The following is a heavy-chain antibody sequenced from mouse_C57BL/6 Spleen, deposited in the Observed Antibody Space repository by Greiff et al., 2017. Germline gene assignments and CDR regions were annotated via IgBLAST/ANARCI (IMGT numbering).Heavy chain of an antibody. V-gene: IGHV14-1*01. CDR2: IDPEDGDT. Sequence: VQLKQSGAELVRPGASVKLSCTASGFNIKDYYMHWVKQRPEQGLEWIGRIDPEDGDTEYAPKFQGKATMTADTSSNTAYLQLSSLTAEDTAVYYCNAKDCARDYWGQGTSVTVSS. J-gene: IGHJ4*01. CDR3: NAKDCARDY. CDR1: GFNIKDYY.